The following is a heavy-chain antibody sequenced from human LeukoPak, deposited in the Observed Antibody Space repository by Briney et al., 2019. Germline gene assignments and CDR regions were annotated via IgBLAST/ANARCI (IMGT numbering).Heavy chain of an antibody. CDR2: ISGSGGST. CDR3: AKPPPYYSSSSDVHPNWFDP. D-gene: IGHD6-6*01. CDR1: GFTFSSYA. J-gene: IGHJ5*02. Sequence: PGGSLRLSCAASGFTFSSYAMSWVRQAPGKGLEWVSAISGSGGSTYYADSVKGRFTISRDNSKNTLYLQMNSLRAEDTAVYYCAKPPPYYSSSSDVHPNWFDPWGQGTLVTVSS. V-gene: IGHV3-23*01.